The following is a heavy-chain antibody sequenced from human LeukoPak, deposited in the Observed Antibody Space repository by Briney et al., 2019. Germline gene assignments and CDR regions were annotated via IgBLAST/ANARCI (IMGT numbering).Heavy chain of an antibody. D-gene: IGHD5-18*01. CDR3: ARGPGYSYGYDY. CDR1: GDSFSSNSAA. V-gene: IGHV6-1*01. Sequence: SQTLSLTCAISGDSFSSNSAAWNWIRQPPSRGLEWLGRTYYRSKWYNDYAVSVKSLITINPDTSKNQFSLQLNSVTPEDTAVYYCARGPGYSYGYDYWGQGTLVTVPS. CDR2: TYYRSKWYN. J-gene: IGHJ4*02.